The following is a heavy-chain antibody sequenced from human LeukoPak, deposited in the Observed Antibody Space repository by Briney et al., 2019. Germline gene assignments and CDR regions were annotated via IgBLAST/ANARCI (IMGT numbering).Heavy chain of an antibody. Sequence: GRSLRLSCAASGFTFTNYAMSWVRQAPGKGLECVSAITGSGGNTYYADSVKGRFTISRDNSKNTLYLQMNSLRDEDTAVHYCAKWGDFDVLTGYYVPDFWGQGTLVTVSS. CDR3: AKWGDFDVLTGYYVPDF. CDR2: ITGSGGNT. D-gene: IGHD3-9*01. J-gene: IGHJ4*02. V-gene: IGHV3-23*01. CDR1: GFTFTNYA.